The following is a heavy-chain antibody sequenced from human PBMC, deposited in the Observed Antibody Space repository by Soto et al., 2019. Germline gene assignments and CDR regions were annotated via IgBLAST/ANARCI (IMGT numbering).Heavy chain of an antibody. J-gene: IGHJ4*02. CDR3: ERLARYSDRSGYFDY. CDR2: VDHSGST. Sequence: PSETLSLTCAVSGGSISRNNWWSWVRQPPGKGLEWIGEVDHSGSTNYKSSLKSRVSMSVDKSKSQFSLKLNSVTAADTAVYYCERLARYSDRSGYFDYWGQGTPVPVYS. CDR1: GGSISRNNW. V-gene: IGHV4-4*02. D-gene: IGHD3-22*01.